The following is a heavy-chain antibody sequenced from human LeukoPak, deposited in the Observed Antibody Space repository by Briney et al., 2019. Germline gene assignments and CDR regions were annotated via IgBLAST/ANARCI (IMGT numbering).Heavy chain of an antibody. D-gene: IGHD3-10*01. CDR1: GYSISSGYY. V-gene: IGHV4-38-2*02. Sequence: PSETLSLTCTVSGYSISSGYYWGWIRQPPGKGLGWIGSIYHSGSTYYNPSLKSRVTISVDTSKTQFSLKLSSVTAADTAVYYCARAGGSGSYNNNWFDPWGQGTLVTVSS. J-gene: IGHJ5*02. CDR3: ARAGGSGSYNNNWFDP. CDR2: IYHSGST.